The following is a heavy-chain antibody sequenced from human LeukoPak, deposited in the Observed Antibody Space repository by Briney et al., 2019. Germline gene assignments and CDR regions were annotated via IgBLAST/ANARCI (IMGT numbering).Heavy chain of an antibody. V-gene: IGHV3-30-3*01. CDR1: GFTFSSYA. CDR2: ISYDGSNK. J-gene: IGHJ4*02. Sequence: GGSLRPSCAASGFTFSSYAMHWVRQAPGKGLEWVAVISYDGSNKYYADSVKGRFTISRDNSKNTLYLQMNSLRAEDTAVYYCARDLDYGDIDYWGQGTLVTVSS. CDR3: ARDLDYGDIDY. D-gene: IGHD4-17*01.